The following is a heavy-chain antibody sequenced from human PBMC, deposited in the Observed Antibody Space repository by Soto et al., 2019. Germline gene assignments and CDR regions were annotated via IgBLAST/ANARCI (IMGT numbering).Heavy chain of an antibody. V-gene: IGHV4-39*01. D-gene: IGHD3-16*02. CDR1: GGSISSSSYY. Sequence: KPSETLSLTCTVSGGSISSSSYYWGWIRQPPGKGLEWIGSIYYSGSTYYNPSLKSRVTISADTSKNQFSLKLSSVTAADTAVYYCASQRITFGGVIVIPIHFQHWGQGTLVTVSS. J-gene: IGHJ1*01. CDR2: IYYSGST. CDR3: ASQRITFGGVIVIPIHFQH.